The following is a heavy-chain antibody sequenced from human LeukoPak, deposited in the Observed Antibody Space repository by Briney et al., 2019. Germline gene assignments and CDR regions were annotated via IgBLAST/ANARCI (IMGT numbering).Heavy chain of an antibody. D-gene: IGHD3-10*01. J-gene: IGHJ4*02. V-gene: IGHV4-39*07. CDR1: GGSISTSNYY. Sequence: PSETLSLTCTVSGGSISTSNYYWGWIRQPPGKGLEWIGEINHSGSTNYNPSLKSRVNISVDTSKNQFSLKLSSVTAADTAVYYCARGENLYYYGSGRKYYFDYWGQGTLVTVSS. CDR2: INHSGST. CDR3: ARGENLYYYGSGRKYYFDY.